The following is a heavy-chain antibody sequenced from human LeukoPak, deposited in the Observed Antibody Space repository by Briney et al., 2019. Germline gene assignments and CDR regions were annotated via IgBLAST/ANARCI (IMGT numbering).Heavy chain of an antibody. CDR3: ARAGGYCSSTSCRRYYGMDV. CDR1: GGSFSGYY. D-gene: IGHD2-2*01. V-gene: IGHV4-34*01. J-gene: IGHJ6*04. CDR2: SNHSGST. Sequence: SETLSLTCAVYGGSFSGYYWSWIRQPPGKGLEWIGESNHSGSTNYNPSLKSRVTISVDTSKNQFSLKLSSVTAADTAVYYCARAGGYCSSTSCRRYYGMDVWGKGTTVTVSS.